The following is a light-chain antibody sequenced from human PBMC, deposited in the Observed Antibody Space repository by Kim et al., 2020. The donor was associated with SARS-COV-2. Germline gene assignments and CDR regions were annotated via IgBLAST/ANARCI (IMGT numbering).Light chain of an antibody. CDR3: NSRDSATNHLV. CDR2: GKN. Sequence: ALGQTVRVPCQGDSLRSYYASWYQQKAGQAPVVVIYGKNNRPSGIPDRFSGSRSGNTASLTITGAQAEDEADYYCNSRDSATNHLVFGGGTQLTVL. V-gene: IGLV3-19*01. CDR1: SLRSYY. J-gene: IGLJ2*01.